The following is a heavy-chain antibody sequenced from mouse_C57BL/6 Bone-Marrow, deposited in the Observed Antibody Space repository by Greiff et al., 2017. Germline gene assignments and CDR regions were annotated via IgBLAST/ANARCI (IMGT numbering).Heavy chain of an antibody. CDR3: AREGITTVVDTGYFDV. V-gene: IGHV1-26*01. D-gene: IGHD1-1*01. CDR1: GYTFTDYY. Sequence: EVQLQQSGPELVKPGASVKISCKASGYTFTDYYMNWVKQSHGKSLEWIGDINPNNGGTSYNQKFKGKATLTVDKSSSTAYMELRSLTSEDSAGYYCAREGITTVVDTGYFDVWGTGTTVTVSS. J-gene: IGHJ1*03. CDR2: INPNNGGT.